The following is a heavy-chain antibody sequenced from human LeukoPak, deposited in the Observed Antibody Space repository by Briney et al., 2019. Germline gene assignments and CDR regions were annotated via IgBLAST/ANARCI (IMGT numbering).Heavy chain of an antibody. CDR1: GYTFTSYA. CDR3: ARSSITMIVVVITAPPDY. V-gene: IGHV1-46*01. J-gene: IGHJ4*02. D-gene: IGHD3-22*01. Sequence: AASVKVSCKASGYTFTSYAMNWVRQAPGQGLEWMGIINPSGGSTSYAQKFQGRVTMTRDTSTSTVYMELSSLRSEDTAVYYCARSSITMIVVVITAPPDYWGQGTLVTVSS. CDR2: INPSGGST.